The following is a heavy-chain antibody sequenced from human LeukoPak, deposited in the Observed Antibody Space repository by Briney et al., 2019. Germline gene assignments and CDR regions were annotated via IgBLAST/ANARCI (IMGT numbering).Heavy chain of an antibody. CDR3: AKGVVAATHPDY. CDR1: GFTFSGYW. Sequence: GGSLRLSCAASGFTFSGYWMYWVRQAPGKGLEWVSAISGSGGSTYYADSVKGRFTISRDNSKNTLYLQMNSLRAEDTAVYYCAKGVVAATHPDYWGQGTLVTVSS. J-gene: IGHJ4*02. D-gene: IGHD2-15*01. V-gene: IGHV3-23*01. CDR2: ISGSGGST.